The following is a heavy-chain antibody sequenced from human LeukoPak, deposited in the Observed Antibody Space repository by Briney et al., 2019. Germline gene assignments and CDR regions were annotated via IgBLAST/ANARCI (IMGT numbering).Heavy chain of an antibody. CDR1: GFTFSSYA. D-gene: IGHD2-2*01. CDR3: ARPYCRSTSCYENYDY. V-gene: IGHV3-23*01. J-gene: IGHJ4*02. Sequence: GGSLRLSCAASGFTFSSYAMSWVRQAPGKGLEWVSSISGSGGSTYYADSVKGRFTISRDNSKNTLYLQMNSLRAEGTAVYYCARPYCRSTSCYENYDYWGQGTLVTVSS. CDR2: ISGSGGST.